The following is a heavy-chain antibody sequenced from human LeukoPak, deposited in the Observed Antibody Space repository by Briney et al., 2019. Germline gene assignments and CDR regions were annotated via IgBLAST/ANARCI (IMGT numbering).Heavy chain of an antibody. J-gene: IGHJ4*02. Sequence: PGGSPRLSCAASGFTFSSYAMSWVRQAPGKGLEWVSAISGSGGSTYYADSVKGRFTISRDNSKNTLYLQMNSLRAEDTAVYYCAKANDSSGYYYPFDYWGQGTLVTVSS. V-gene: IGHV3-23*01. CDR3: AKANDSSGYYYPFDY. CDR1: GFTFSSYA. D-gene: IGHD3-22*01. CDR2: ISGSGGST.